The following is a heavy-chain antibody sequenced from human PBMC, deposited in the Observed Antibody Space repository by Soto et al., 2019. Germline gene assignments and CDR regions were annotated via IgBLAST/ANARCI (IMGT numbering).Heavy chain of an antibody. D-gene: IGHD6-13*01. CDR3: ARVLAAAGPTDY. Sequence: QVQLVESGGGVVQPGRSLRLCCAASGFTFSSYGMHWVRQAPGKGLEWVAGIWYDGSNKYYADAVKGRFTISRDNSKNTLYLQMNSLSAEDTAVYYCARVLAAAGPTDYWGQGTLVTVSS. CDR1: GFTFSSYG. J-gene: IGHJ4*02. CDR2: IWYDGSNK. V-gene: IGHV3-33*01.